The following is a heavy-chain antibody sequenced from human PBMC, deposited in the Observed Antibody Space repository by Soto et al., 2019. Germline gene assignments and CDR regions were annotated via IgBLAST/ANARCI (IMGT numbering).Heavy chain of an antibody. D-gene: IGHD1-1*01. CDR3: VEGWNDF. J-gene: IGHJ4*02. CDR2: IKSKAEGGAR. CDR1: GFMFSSAW. V-gene: IGHV3-15*01. Sequence: EVQLVESGGDLVKPGGSLRLSCVTSGFMFSSAWMSWVRQAPGKGLEWVGRIKSKAEGGARDYAAPVKGRFSISRDDSKNTLYLQMNSLRAEDTAVYYCVEGWNDFWGQGTLVTVSS.